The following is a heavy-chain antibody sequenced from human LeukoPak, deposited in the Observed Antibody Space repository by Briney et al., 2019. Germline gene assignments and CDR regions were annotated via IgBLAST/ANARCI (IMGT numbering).Heavy chain of an antibody. CDR3: ARVPRGERITMVRGVPTFYYYYYMDV. CDR1: GGSLNTNY. J-gene: IGHJ6*03. CDR2: IFYSGTT. V-gene: IGHV4-59*01. Sequence: PSETLSLTCTVSGGSLNTNYWSWIRQPPGKELEWIAYIFYSGTTTYNPSLKSRVTISVDTSKNQFSLKLSSVTAADTAVYYCARVPRGERITMVRGVPTFYYYYYMDVWGKGTTVTVSS. D-gene: IGHD3-10*01.